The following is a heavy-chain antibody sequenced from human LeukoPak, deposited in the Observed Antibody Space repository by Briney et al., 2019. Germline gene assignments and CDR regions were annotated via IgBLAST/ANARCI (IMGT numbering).Heavy chain of an antibody. V-gene: IGHV4-39*01. CDR3: ARHTGLVVVAAIAYYFDY. D-gene: IGHD2-15*01. CDR2: IYYSGST. Sequence: SETLSLTCTVSGGSISSSSYYWGWIRQPPGKGLEWIGSIYYSGSTYYNPSLKSRVTISVDTSKNQFSLKLSSVTAADTAVYYCARHTGLVVVAAIAYYFDYWGQGTLVTVSP. J-gene: IGHJ4*02. CDR1: GGSISSSSYY.